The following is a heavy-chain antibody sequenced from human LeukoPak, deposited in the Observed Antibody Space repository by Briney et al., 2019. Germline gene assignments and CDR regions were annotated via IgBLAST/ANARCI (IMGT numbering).Heavy chain of an antibody. CDR2: IYYSGST. Sequence: SETLSLTCTVSGGSISSYYWSWIRQPPGKGLEWIGYIYYSGSTNYNPSLKSRVTISVDTSKSQFSLKLTSVTAADTAVYYCARDGHGSGTHWGQGALVTVSS. V-gene: IGHV4-59*12. D-gene: IGHD3-10*01. J-gene: IGHJ4*02. CDR1: GGSISSYY. CDR3: ARDGHGSGTH.